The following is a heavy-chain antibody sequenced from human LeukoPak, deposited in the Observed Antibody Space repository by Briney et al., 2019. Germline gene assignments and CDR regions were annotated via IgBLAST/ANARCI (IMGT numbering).Heavy chain of an antibody. D-gene: IGHD5-18*01. J-gene: IGHJ3*01. Sequence: GGTLRLSCAASGFTFSSYGISWVRQAPGKGLEWVSSISGSGGSTYYADSVKGRFTISRDNSKNTLYLQMNSLRAEDTAVYYCAKRRYTYDGFDLWGQGTMVTVSS. CDR2: ISGSGGST. V-gene: IGHV3-23*01. CDR3: AKRRYTYDGFDL. CDR1: GFTFSSYG.